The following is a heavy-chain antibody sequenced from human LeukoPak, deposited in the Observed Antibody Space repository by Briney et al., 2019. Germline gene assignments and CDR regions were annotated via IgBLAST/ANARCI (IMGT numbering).Heavy chain of an antibody. CDR1: GGSISSYY. Sequence: SETLSLTCTVSGGSISSYYWSWIRQPPGKGLEWIGYIYYSGSTNYNPSLKSRVTISVDTSKNQFSLKLSSVTAADTAVYYCARDPEGIAVAGDYWGQGTLVTVSS. CDR2: IYYSGST. J-gene: IGHJ4*02. CDR3: ARDPEGIAVAGDY. V-gene: IGHV4-59*12. D-gene: IGHD6-19*01.